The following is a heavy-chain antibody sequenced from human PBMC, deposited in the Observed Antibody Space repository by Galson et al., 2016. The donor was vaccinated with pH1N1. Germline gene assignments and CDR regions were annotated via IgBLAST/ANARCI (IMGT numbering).Heavy chain of an antibody. CDR2: IRGKRFGQTT. J-gene: IGHJ5*02. D-gene: IGHD3-10*01. CDR1: GLPFDDYY. CDR3: TSLRFGHNWFDP. V-gene: IGHV3-49*03. Sequence: SLRLSCAASGLPFDDYYFMWIRQAPDRGLEWVSFIRGKRFGQTTEHAASVKGRFSISRDDSKNTAYLQMNSLKVDDTAIYYCTSLRFGHNWFDPWGQGSLVIVS.